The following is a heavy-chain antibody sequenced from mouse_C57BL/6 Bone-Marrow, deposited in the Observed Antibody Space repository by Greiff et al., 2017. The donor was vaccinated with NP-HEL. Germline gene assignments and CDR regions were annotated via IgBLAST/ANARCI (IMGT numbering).Heavy chain of an antibody. J-gene: IGHJ2*01. V-gene: IGHV1-55*01. CDR1: GYTFTSYW. Sequence: VQLQQPGAELVKPGASVKMSCKASGYTFTSYWITWVKQRPGQGLAWIGDIYPGSGSTNYNEKFKSKATLTVDTSSSTAYMQLSSLTSEDSAVYYCARIVCDYAPGYWGQGTTLTVSS. CDR3: ARIVCDYAPGY. D-gene: IGHD2-4*01. CDR2: IYPGSGST.